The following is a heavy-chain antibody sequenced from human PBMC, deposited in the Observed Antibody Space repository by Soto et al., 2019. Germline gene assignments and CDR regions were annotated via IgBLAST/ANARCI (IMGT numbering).Heavy chain of an antibody. CDR1: GGSINNFY. CDR2: IHYSGTI. CDR3: ARGGWSNDR. J-gene: IGHJ5*02. V-gene: IGHV4-59*01. Sequence: SETLSLTCTVSGGSINNFYWSWIRQPPGKGLEWIGYIHYSGTINYNPSLKSRVTISVDTSKNHFSLSLSSVTAADTAVYYCARGGWSNDRWGQGTLVTVSS. D-gene: IGHD6-19*01.